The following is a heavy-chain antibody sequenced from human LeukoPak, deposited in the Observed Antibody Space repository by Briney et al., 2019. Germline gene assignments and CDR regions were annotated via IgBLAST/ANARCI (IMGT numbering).Heavy chain of an antibody. CDR2: IYSGGST. Sequence: PGGSLRLSCAASGFTVSSNYMSWVRQAPGKGLEWVSVIYSGGSTYYADSVKGRFTISRDNSKNTLYLQMNSLRAEDTAVYYCARDLSSSGYYADYWGQGTLVTVSS. CDR1: GFTVSSNY. V-gene: IGHV3-53*01. CDR3: ARDLSSSGYYADY. J-gene: IGHJ4*02. D-gene: IGHD3-22*01.